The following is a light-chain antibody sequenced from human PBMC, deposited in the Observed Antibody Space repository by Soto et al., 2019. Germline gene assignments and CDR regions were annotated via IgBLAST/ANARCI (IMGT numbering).Light chain of an antibody. Sequence: IVMTQSPATLSVSPGDRATLSCRASQSVSSLLAWYQQKPGQAPRLLLYGASTRATGIPARFSGSGSGTEFTLTISSLQSEDFAVYYCQQYSDRPYTFGQGTKVDSK. CDR3: QQYSDRPYT. CDR2: GAS. V-gene: IGKV3-15*01. J-gene: IGKJ2*01. CDR1: QSVSSL.